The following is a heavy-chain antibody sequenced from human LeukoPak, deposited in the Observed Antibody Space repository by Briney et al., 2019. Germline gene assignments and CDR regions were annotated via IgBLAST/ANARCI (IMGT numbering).Heavy chain of an antibody. CDR1: GFTFSSYE. V-gene: IGHV3-48*03. CDR2: ISSSGSTI. Sequence: GGSLRLSCAASGFTFSSYEMNWVRQAPGKGLEWVSYISSSGSTIYYADSVKGRFTISRDNAKNSLYLQMNSLRAEDTAVYYCARTKNLGIAVAVDAFDIWGQGTMVTVSS. J-gene: IGHJ3*02. CDR3: ARTKNLGIAVAVDAFDI. D-gene: IGHD6-19*01.